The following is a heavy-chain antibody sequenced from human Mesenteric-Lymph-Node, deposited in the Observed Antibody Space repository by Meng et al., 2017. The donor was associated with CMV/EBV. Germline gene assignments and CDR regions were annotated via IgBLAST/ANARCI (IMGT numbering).Heavy chain of an antibody. CDR3: ASSTSSLGTFDP. CDR1: GYTFTSFY. Sequence: ASVKVSCKASGYTFTSFYMHWVRQAPGQGLEWMGIITPSGGSTSYAQKFQGRVTMTRDTSASTVYMELSSLRSEDTAVYYCASSTSSLGTFDPWGQGTLVTVSS. D-gene: IGHD2-2*01. J-gene: IGHJ5*02. V-gene: IGHV1-46*01. CDR2: ITPSGGST.